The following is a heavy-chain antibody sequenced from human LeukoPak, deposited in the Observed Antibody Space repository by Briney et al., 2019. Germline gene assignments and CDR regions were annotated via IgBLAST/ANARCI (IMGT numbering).Heavy chain of an antibody. CDR2: IYSSGST. J-gene: IGHJ6*04. CDR1: GGSISSGSYY. D-gene: IGHD3-22*01. V-gene: IGHV4-61*02. CDR3: ARDRNYYDSSGYYHGPIMDV. Sequence: NPSETLSLTCTVSGGSISSGSYYWNWIRQPAGKGLEWIGRIYSSGSTNYNPSLKSRVTISVDTSKNQFSLKLSSVTAADTAVYYCARDRNYYDSSGYYHGPIMDVWGKGTTVTVSS.